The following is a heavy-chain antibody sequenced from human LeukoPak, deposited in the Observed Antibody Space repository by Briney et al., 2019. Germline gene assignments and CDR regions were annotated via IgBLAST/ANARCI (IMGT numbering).Heavy chain of an antibody. CDR2: ISGSGGST. D-gene: IGHD6-6*01. J-gene: IGHJ4*02. CDR3: AKGRSVAARPNFDY. CDR1: GFTFNTYA. Sequence: GGSLRLSCAASGFTFNTYAMNWVRQAPGKGLEWVSAISGSGGSTYYADSVKGRFTISRDNSKNTLYLQMNSLRAEDTAVYYCAKGRSVAARPNFDYWGQGTLVTVSS. V-gene: IGHV3-23*01.